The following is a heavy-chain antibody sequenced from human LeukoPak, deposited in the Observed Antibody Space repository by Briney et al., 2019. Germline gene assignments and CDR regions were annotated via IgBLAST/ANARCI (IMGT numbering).Heavy chain of an antibody. CDR1: GGSVSNYY. CDR2: IYYTET. J-gene: IGHJ4*02. V-gene: IGHV4-59*02. CDR3: ARGRAYFD. Sequence: SETLSLTCTVSGGSVSNYYWSWIRQSPGKGLEWIGYIYYTETSYNPSLKSRVTISADTSKNQFSLKLYSVTAADTAVYYCARGRAYFDWGQGTLVTVSS. D-gene: IGHD3-9*01.